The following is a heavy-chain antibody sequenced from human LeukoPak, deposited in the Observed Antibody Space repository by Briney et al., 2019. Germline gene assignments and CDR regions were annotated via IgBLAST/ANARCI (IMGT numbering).Heavy chain of an antibody. CDR1: GYSISSGYY. D-gene: IGHD1-7*01. Sequence: PSETLSLTCTVSGYSISSGYYWGWIRPPPGKGLEWIGYIYYSGSTNYNPSLKSRVTISVDTSKNQFSLKLSSVTAADTAVYYCARVSGNWNYLGSFYYYYYMDVWGKGTTVTVSS. CDR3: ARVSGNWNYLGSFYYYYYMDV. CDR2: IYYSGST. V-gene: IGHV4-38-2*02. J-gene: IGHJ6*03.